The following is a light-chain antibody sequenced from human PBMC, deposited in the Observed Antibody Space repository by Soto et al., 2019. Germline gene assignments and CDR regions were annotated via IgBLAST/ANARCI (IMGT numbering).Light chain of an antibody. Sequence: SALTQPASVSGSPGQSITISCTGTSSDVGGYNYVSWYQQHPGKAPKFLIYGVSNRPSGVSNRFSGSKSGNTASLTISGLQAEDEADYYCSSYRSSSTPVYVFGTGTKVTVL. CDR2: GVS. J-gene: IGLJ1*01. CDR1: SSDVGGYNY. CDR3: SSYRSSSTPVYV. V-gene: IGLV2-14*01.